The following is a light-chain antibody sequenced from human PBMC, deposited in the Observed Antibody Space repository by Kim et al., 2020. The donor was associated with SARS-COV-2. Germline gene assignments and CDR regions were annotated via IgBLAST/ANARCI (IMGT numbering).Light chain of an antibody. CDR3: QQSYSSLT. J-gene: IGKJ4*01. V-gene: IGKV1-39*01. Sequence: LSASVGDRVAITCRTSQSISRYLNWYQQRPGKAPKLLIYGASSLQSGVPSRFSGSGSGTDFTLTISSLQPEDSATYYCQQSYSSLTFGGGTKLEI. CDR2: GAS. CDR1: QSISRY.